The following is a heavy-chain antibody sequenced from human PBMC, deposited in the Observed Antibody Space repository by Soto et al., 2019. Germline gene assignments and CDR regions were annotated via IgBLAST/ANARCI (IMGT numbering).Heavy chain of an antibody. D-gene: IGHD6-13*01. CDR2: ISGSGGST. V-gene: IGHV3-23*01. CDR3: AKGRSSSVIYYYSYGMDV. J-gene: IGHJ6*02. CDR1: GFTFSSYA. Sequence: GGSLRLSCAASGFTFSSYAMSWVRQAPGKGLEWVSAISGSGGSTYYADSVKGRFTISRDNSKNTLYLQMNSLRAEDTAVYYCAKGRSSSVIYYYSYGMDVWGQGTTVTVSS.